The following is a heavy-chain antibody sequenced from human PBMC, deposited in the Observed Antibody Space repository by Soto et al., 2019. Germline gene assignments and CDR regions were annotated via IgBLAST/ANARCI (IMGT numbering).Heavy chain of an antibody. CDR1: GLTFSSYA. Sequence: GGSLRLSCAASGLTFSSYAMSWVRQPPGKGLEWVSAISGSGGSTYYADSVKGRFTISRDNSKNTLYLQMNSLRAEDTAVYYCAKGYGYYYDSSGYWIFDYWGQGTLVTVSS. CDR3: AKGYGYYYDSSGYWIFDY. V-gene: IGHV3-23*01. J-gene: IGHJ4*02. CDR2: ISGSGGST. D-gene: IGHD3-22*01.